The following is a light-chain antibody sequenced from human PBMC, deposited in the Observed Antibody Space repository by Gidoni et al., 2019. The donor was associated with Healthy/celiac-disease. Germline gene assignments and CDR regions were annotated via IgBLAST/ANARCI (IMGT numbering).Light chain of an antibody. CDR3: AAWDDSLNGPVV. V-gene: IGLV1-44*01. CDR2: SNN. J-gene: IGLJ2*01. CDR1: SSNIGSNT. Sequence: QSVLTQPPSASGTPGQRVTISCSGSSSNIGSNTVNWYQQLPGTAPKLLIYSNNQRPSGVPDRFPGSKSGPSASLAISGLQSEDEADYYCAAWDDSLNGPVVFGGGTKLTVL.